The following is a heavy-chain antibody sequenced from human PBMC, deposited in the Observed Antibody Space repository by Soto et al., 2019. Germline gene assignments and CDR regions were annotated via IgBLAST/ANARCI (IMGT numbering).Heavy chain of an antibody. CDR3: ARVKTTSGHKYYYYGMDV. CDR1: GGSISSYY. Sequence: SETLSLTCTVSGGSISSYYWSWIRQPPGKGLEWIGYIYYSGSTNYNPSLKSRVTISVDTSKNQFSLKLSSVTAADTAVYYCARVKTTSGHKYYYYGMDVWGQGTLVTVSS. J-gene: IGHJ6*02. CDR2: IYYSGST. V-gene: IGHV4-59*01. D-gene: IGHD5-12*01.